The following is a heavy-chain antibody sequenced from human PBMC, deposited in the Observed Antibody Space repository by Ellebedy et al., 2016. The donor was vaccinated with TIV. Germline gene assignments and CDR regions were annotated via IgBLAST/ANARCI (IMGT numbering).Heavy chain of an antibody. D-gene: IGHD6-6*01. J-gene: IGHJ4*01. CDR1: GGFISGGNYY. CDR2: SYFRGHT. Sequence: SETLSLTXTVSGGFISGGNYYWTWFRQHPGKGLEWIGYSYFRGHTFYNPSFKSRTTISVDPSKNQFFLRLTSVSAADTAIYYCAKADTSSSGWGYWGHGTVVTVSS. V-gene: IGHV4-31*03. CDR3: AKADTSSSGWGY.